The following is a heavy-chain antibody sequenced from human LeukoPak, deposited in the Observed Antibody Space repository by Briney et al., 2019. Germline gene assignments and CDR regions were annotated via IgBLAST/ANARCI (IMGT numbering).Heavy chain of an antibody. Sequence: SQTLSLTCTVSGGSISSGSYYWSWIRQPAGKGLEWIGRIYTSGSTNYNPSLKSRVTISVDTSKNQFSLMLSSVTAVDTAVYYCARAPRWYYFDYWGQGTLVTVSS. V-gene: IGHV4-61*02. CDR3: ARAPRWYYFDY. J-gene: IGHJ4*02. CDR1: GGSISSGSYY. CDR2: IYTSGST. D-gene: IGHD2-15*01.